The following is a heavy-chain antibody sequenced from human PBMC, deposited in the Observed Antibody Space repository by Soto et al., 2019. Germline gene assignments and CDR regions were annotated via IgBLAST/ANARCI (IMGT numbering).Heavy chain of an antibody. V-gene: IGHV3-30-3*01. CDR1: GFTFSSYA. CDR3: ARGADSSSSVFSGAYYYYYYGMDV. CDR2: ISYDGSNK. J-gene: IGHJ6*02. D-gene: IGHD6-6*01. Sequence: HPGGSLRLSCAASGFTFSSYAMHWVRQAPGKGLEWVAVISYDGSNKYYADSVKGRFTISRDNSKNTLYLQMNSLRAEDTAVYYCARGADSSSSVFSGAYYYYYYGMDVWGQGTTVTVSS.